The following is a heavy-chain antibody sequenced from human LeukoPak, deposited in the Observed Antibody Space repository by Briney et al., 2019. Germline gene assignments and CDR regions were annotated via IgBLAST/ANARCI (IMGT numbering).Heavy chain of an antibody. Sequence: GGSLRLSCAASGFTFSSYDMHWVRQATGKGLEWVSGIGTAGDTYYPGSVKGRFTISRENAKNSLYLQMNSLRAGDTAVYYCARGIMVRGVINLYYYYGMDVWGQGTTVTVSS. J-gene: IGHJ6*02. CDR2: IGTAGDT. CDR1: GFTFSSYD. CDR3: ARGIMVRGVINLYYYYGMDV. D-gene: IGHD3-10*01. V-gene: IGHV3-13*01.